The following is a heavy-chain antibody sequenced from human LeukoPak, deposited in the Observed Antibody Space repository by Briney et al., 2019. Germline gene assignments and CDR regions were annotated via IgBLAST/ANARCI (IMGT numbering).Heavy chain of an antibody. D-gene: IGHD1-7*01. Sequence: GGSLRLSCAASGLTFSSYAMHWVRQAPGKGLEWVAVIAYDGSNKYYADSVKGRFTISRDNSKNTLYLQMNSLRAEDTAVYYCAKERTGTTGDAFDIWGQGTMVTVSS. CDR3: AKERTGTTGDAFDI. CDR1: GLTFSSYA. V-gene: IGHV3-30-3*01. J-gene: IGHJ3*02. CDR2: IAYDGSNK.